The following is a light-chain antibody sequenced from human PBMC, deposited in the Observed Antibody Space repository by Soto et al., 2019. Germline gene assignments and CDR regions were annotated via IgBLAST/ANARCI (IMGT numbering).Light chain of an antibody. Sequence: QSVLSQPASVSGSPGQSITISCTGTSSDVGGFEYVSWYHHQPGKAPKLIIYDVTKRPSGVSNRFSGSKSGNTASLTISGIQAEDEGDYYCGSITRSSTSVFGTGTKVTVL. J-gene: IGLJ1*01. CDR3: GSITRSSTSV. CDR1: SSDVGGFEY. V-gene: IGLV2-14*01. CDR2: DVT.